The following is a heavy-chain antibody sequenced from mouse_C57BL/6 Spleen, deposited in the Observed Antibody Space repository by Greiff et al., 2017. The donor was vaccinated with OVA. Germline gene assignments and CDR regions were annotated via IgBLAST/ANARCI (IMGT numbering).Heavy chain of an antibody. Sequence: EVQLQQSGPELVKPGASVKISCKASGYTFTDYYMNWVKQSHGKSLEWIGDINPNNGGTSYNQKFKGKATLTVDKSSSTAYMELRSLTSEDSAVYYCARWRGYDAMDYWGQGTSVTVSS. CDR1: GYTFTDYY. V-gene: IGHV1-26*01. J-gene: IGHJ4*01. CDR2: INPNNGGT. CDR3: ARWRGYDAMDY.